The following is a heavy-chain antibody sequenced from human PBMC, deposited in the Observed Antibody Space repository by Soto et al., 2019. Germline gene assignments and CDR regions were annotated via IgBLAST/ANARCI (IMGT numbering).Heavy chain of an antibody. CDR1: GGSISTYW. CDR3: AREGSGSYYADF. J-gene: IGHJ4*02. CDR2: IYTSGTT. D-gene: IGHD1-26*01. Sequence: SETLSLTCTVSGGSISTYWWSWIRQSAGKGLEWIGRIYTSGTTNYNPSLKSRVTMSVDTSKNQFSLKLSSVTAADTAIYCCAREGSGSYYADFWGQGTLVTVSS. V-gene: IGHV4-4*07.